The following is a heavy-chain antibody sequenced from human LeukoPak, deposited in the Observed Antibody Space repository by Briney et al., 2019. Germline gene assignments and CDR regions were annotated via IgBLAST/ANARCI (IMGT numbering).Heavy chain of an antibody. CDR1: GFTFSSYS. J-gene: IGHJ4*02. D-gene: IGHD2-2*01. Sequence: GGSLRLSCAASGFTFSSYSMNWVRQAPGKGLEWVSYISSSSSTIYYADSAKGRFTISRDNAKNSLYLQMNSLRAEDTAVYYCARDLCSSTSCYPDYWGQGTLVTVSS. V-gene: IGHV3-48*01. CDR3: ARDLCSSTSCYPDY. CDR2: ISSSSSTI.